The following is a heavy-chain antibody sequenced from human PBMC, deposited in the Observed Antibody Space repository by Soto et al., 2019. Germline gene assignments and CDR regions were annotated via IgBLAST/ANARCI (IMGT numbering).Heavy chain of an antibody. Sequence: ASVKVSCKVLGHTFSTYGLSWVRQAPGQGLEWMGWVSPYNGNTYYAPGLQGRVTMTTDTSTNTAYMSLRSLRSDDTAIYYCVRGGILEANRPYYYYGLDVWGQGTPVTVSS. CDR2: VSPYNGNT. CDR1: GHTFSTYG. J-gene: IGHJ6*02. CDR3: VRGGILEANRPYYYYGLDV. V-gene: IGHV1-18*01. D-gene: IGHD1-1*01.